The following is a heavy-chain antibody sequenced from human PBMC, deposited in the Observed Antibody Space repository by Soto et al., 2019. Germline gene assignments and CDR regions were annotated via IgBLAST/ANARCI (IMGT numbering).Heavy chain of an antibody. CDR3: ARTYYYDSSGYYRAYYFDY. CDR2: INPSGGST. V-gene: IGHV1-46*01. Sequence: VKVSCKASGYTFTSYYMHWVRQAPGQGLEWMGIINPSGGSTSYAQKFQGRVTMTRDTSTSTVYMELSSLRSEDTAVYYCARTYYYDSSGYYRAYYFDYWGQGTLVTVS. CDR1: GYTFTSYY. J-gene: IGHJ4*02. D-gene: IGHD3-22*01.